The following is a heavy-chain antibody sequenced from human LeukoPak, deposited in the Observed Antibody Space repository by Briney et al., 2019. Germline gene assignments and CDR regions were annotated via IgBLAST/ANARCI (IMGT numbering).Heavy chain of an antibody. Sequence: ASVNVSCKGSGYTFTGYYIHWVRQAPGQGLEWMAWINPNSGNTNNAQKFQGRVTMTRDTSISTAYLELSRLRSDDTAVYYCARTYCGGDCYLNDAFDIWGQGTMVTVSS. D-gene: IGHD2-21*01. CDR1: GYTFTGYY. V-gene: IGHV1-2*02. CDR3: ARTYCGGDCYLNDAFDI. CDR2: INPNSGNT. J-gene: IGHJ3*02.